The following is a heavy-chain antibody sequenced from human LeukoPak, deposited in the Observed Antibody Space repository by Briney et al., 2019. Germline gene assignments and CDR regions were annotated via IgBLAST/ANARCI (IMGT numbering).Heavy chain of an antibody. CDR1: GFTFSSYS. D-gene: IGHD3-10*01. V-gene: IGHV3-21*01. Sequence: GGSLRLSCAASGFTFSSYSMHWVRQAPGKGLEWVSSITSSSSNIYYADSVKGRFTISRDNSKNTLYLQMNSLRAEDTAVYYCAREVRGVIIRETEYYYVMDVWGKGTTVTVSS. CDR3: AREVRGVIIRETEYYYVMDV. J-gene: IGHJ6*04. CDR2: ITSSSSNI.